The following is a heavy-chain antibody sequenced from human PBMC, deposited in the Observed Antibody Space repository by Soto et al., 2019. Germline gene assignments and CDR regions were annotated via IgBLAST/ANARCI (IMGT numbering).Heavy chain of an antibody. V-gene: IGHV5-10-1*03. CDR1: GYSFTSDW. CDR2: IDPSDSYT. Sequence: EVQLVQSGAEVKKPGESLRISCKGSGYSFTSDWISWVRQMPGRGLEWMGRIDPSDSYTNYSPAFQRHVTISVDKSISTDYLQWGRLEASDSAIYYYATQSSSWSHDYWGQGTLVTAAS. D-gene: IGHD6-13*01. CDR3: ATQSSSWSHDY. J-gene: IGHJ4*02.